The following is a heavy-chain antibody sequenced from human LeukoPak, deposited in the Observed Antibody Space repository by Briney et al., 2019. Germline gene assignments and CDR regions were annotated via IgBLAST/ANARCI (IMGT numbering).Heavy chain of an antibody. J-gene: IGHJ3*02. CDR2: MNPNSGNT. D-gene: IGHD1-26*01. V-gene: IGHV1-8*01. CDR3: ACGTYSGSWLAFDI. CDR1: GYTFTSYD. Sequence: ASVKVSCKASGYTFTSYDINWVRQATGQRLEWMGWMNPNSGNTGYAQKFQGRVTMTRNTSISTAYMELSSLRSEDTAVYYCACGTYSGSWLAFDIWGQGTMVTVSS.